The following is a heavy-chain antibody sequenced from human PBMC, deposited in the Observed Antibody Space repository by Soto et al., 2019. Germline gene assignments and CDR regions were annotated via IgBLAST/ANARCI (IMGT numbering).Heavy chain of an antibody. D-gene: IGHD3-16*01. V-gene: IGHV4-31*03. CDR2: IYYSGST. J-gene: IGHJ4*02. Sequence: SETLSLTCTVSGGSISSGGYYWSWIRQHPGKGLEWIGYIYYSGSTYYNPSLKSRVTISVDTSKNQFSLKLSSVTAADTAVYYCARFLSDYDWSYYFDYWGQGTLVTVSS. CDR3: ARFLSDYDWSYYFDY. CDR1: GGSISSGGYY.